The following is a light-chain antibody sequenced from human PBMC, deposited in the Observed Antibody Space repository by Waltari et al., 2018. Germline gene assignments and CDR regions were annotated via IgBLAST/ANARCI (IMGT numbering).Light chain of an antibody. CDR2: QDN. V-gene: IGLV3-1*01. CDR1: KLGDKY. CDR3: QAWDSSVV. Sequence: SYELTQPPSVSVSPGQTASITCSGDKLGDKYVCWYQQRPGQSPVLVIYQDNQRPSGFPERLSGSNSGNTATRTISGTQAMDEADYYCQAWDSSVVFGGGTKLTVL. J-gene: IGLJ2*01.